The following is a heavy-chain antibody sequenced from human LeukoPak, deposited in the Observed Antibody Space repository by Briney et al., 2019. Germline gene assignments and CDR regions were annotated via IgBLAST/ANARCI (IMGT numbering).Heavy chain of an antibody. CDR3: AREYYDILTGPGYYYGMDV. Sequence: PGGSLRLSCAASGFTFSSYSMNWVRQAPGKGLEWVSSISGSSSYIYYADSVKGRFTISRDNAKNSLYLQMSSLRAEDTAVYYCAREYYDILTGPGYYYGMDVWGQGTTVTVSS. J-gene: IGHJ6*02. D-gene: IGHD3-9*01. V-gene: IGHV3-21*01. CDR2: ISGSSSYI. CDR1: GFTFSSYS.